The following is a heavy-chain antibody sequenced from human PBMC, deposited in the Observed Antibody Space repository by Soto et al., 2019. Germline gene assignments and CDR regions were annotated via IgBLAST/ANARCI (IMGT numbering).Heavy chain of an antibody. J-gene: IGHJ3*02. D-gene: IGHD2-2*02. CDR2: IIPIFGTA. CDR3: ARGYCSSTSCYTGAFDI. V-gene: IGHV1-69*13. CDR1: GGTFSSYA. Sequence: WASVKVSCKASGGTFSSYAISWVRQAPGQGLEWMGGIIPIFGTANYAQKFQGRVTITADESTSTAYMELSSLRSEDTAVYYCARGYCSSTSCYTGAFDIWGQGTMVTVSS.